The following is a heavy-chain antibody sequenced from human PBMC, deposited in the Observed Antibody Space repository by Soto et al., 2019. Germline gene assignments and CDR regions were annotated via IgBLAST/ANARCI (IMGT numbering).Heavy chain of an antibody. J-gene: IGHJ6*03. V-gene: IGHV1-2*04. CDR1: GYTFTGYY. D-gene: IGHD3-10*01. Sequence: ASVKVSCKASGYTFTGYYMHWVRQAPGQGLEWMGWINPNSGGTNYAQKFQGWVTMTRDTSISTAYMELSRLRSDDTAVYYCARDAQKFYYYGSGSYFGDYYYYMDVWGKGTTVTVSS. CDR2: INPNSGGT. CDR3: ARDAQKFYYYGSGSYFGDYYYYMDV.